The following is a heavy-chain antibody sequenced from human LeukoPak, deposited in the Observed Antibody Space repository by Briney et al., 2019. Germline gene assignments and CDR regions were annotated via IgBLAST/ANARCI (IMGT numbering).Heavy chain of an antibody. V-gene: IGHV5-51*01. D-gene: IGHD4-23*01. J-gene: IGHJ4*02. CDR1: GYSFTDYW. Sequence: GESLKISCKASGYSFTDYWIVWVRQMPGKGLEWMGAIYPGDSDTRYSPSLDGQVTISADKSVSTTYLQWSSLQASDTAMYYCARPSSLYGGTSEDYWGEGTPVTASS. CDR2: IYPGDSDT. CDR3: ARPSSLYGGTSEDY.